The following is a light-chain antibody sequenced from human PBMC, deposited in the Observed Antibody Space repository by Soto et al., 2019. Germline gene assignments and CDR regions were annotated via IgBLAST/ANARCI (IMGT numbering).Light chain of an antibody. CDR3: SSYTTRSTDV. CDR1: SSDVGGFDY. Sequence: QSVLTQPASESGSPGQSITISCTGTSSDVGGFDYVSWYQHHPGKPPKLMIYGVSSRPSGVSNRFSGSKSGSTASLTISGLQAEDEADYYCSSYTTRSTDVFGTGTKVTVL. J-gene: IGLJ1*01. CDR2: GVS. V-gene: IGLV2-14*03.